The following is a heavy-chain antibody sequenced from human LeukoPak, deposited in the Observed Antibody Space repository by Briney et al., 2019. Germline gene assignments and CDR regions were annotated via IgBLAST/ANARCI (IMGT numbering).Heavy chain of an antibody. Sequence: GGSLRLSCAASGFTFSGYEMNWVRQAPGKGLEWVSYISSSGSTIYYADSVKGRFTISRDNAKKSLYLQMNSLRAEDTAVYYCARDGVTVLRGLYYYYMDVWGKGTTVTISS. CDR3: ARDGVTVLRGLYYYYMDV. CDR2: ISSSGSTI. J-gene: IGHJ6*03. V-gene: IGHV3-48*03. D-gene: IGHD3-10*01. CDR1: GFTFSGYE.